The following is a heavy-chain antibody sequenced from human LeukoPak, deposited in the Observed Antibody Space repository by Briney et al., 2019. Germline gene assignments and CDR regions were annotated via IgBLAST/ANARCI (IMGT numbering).Heavy chain of an antibody. CDR2: ISAYNGNT. Sequence: ASVILSCTASGYTFTSYGSGGVGQAPGQGLEWMGWISAYNGNTNYAQKLQGRVTMTTDTSTSTAYMELRSLRSDDTAVYYCARDKGGSYDYWGQGTLVTVSS. J-gene: IGHJ4*02. CDR1: GYTFTSYG. CDR3: ARDKGGSYDY. D-gene: IGHD1-26*01. V-gene: IGHV1-18*01.